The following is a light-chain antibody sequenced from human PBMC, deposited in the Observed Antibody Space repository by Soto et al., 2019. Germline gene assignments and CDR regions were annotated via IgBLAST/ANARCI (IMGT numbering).Light chain of an antibody. CDR3: QQSYSTPYT. CDR1: QSISSY. Sequence: DIQLTQSPSSLSASVGDRITITCRASQSISSYLNRYQQKPGKATKLLIYAASSLQSGVPSRFSGSGSGTDFTLTISSLQPEDFATYYCQQSYSTPYTFGQGTKLEIK. CDR2: AAS. J-gene: IGKJ2*01. V-gene: IGKV1-39*01.